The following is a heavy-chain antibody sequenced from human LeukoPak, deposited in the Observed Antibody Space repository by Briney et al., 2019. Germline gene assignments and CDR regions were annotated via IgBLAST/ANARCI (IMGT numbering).Heavy chain of an antibody. Sequence: SETLSLTCTVSGGSIGSSNYYWGWIRQPPGKGLEWIGNIYYSGTTYYNPSLKSRVTISVDTSKNQFALKLSSVTAADTAVYYCARTVGYTLIASDFWGQGTLVSVSS. D-gene: IGHD6-13*01. V-gene: IGHV4-39*06. CDR3: ARTVGYTLIASDF. CDR1: GGSIGSSNYY. J-gene: IGHJ4*02. CDR2: IYYSGTT.